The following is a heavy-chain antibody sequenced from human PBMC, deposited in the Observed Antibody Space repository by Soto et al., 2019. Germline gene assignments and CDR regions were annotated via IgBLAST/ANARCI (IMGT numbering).Heavy chain of an antibody. CDR3: ASLPVAASGTTWFDP. V-gene: IGHV5-51*01. CDR1: GYSFADYW. CDR2: IYPANSDT. J-gene: IGHJ5*02. D-gene: IGHD6-13*01. Sequence: GESLKICCKGSGYSFADYWIGWVRQLPGKGLEWMGIIYPANSDTRYSPSFQGQVTISADKSINTAYLQWRSLQASDTAVYYCASLPVAASGTTWFDPWGQGTLVTVSS.